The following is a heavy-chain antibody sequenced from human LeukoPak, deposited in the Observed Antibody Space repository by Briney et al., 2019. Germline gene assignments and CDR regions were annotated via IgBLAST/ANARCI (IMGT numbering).Heavy chain of an antibody. D-gene: IGHD2-21*02. V-gene: IGHV4-39*07. CDR1: GGSISSSSYY. CDR2: IYYSGST. J-gene: IGHJ4*02. CDR3: ARARIRCGGDCLDV. Sequence: SETLSLTCTVSGGSISSSSYYWGWIRQPPGKGLEWIGSIYYSGSTYYNPSLKSRVTISVDTSKNQFSLKLSSVTAADTAVYYCARARIRCGGDCLDVWGQGTLVTVSS.